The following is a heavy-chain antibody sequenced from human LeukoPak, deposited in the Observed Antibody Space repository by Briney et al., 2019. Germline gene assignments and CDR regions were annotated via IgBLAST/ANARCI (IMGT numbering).Heavy chain of an antibody. CDR2: ISSSSSYI. J-gene: IGHJ5*02. V-gene: IGHV3-21*01. Sequence: GGSLRVSCAASGFTFSSYGMNWVRQAPGKGLEWVSSISSSSSYIYYADSVKDRFTISRDNAKNSLYLQMNSLRAEDTAVYYCARGSGSYYPWGQGTLVTVSS. CDR3: ARGSGSYYP. CDR1: GFTFSSYG. D-gene: IGHD3-10*01.